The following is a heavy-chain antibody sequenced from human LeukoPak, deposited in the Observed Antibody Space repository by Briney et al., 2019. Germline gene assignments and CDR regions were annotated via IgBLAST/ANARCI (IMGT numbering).Heavy chain of an antibody. D-gene: IGHD3-22*01. V-gene: IGHV5-51*01. CDR1: GYRFTSYW. CDR2: IYPGDSDT. J-gene: IGHJ4*02. CDR3: PADSSGYYYRY. Sequence: GESLKISCKGSGYRFTSYWIGWVRQMPGKGLEWMGIIYPGDSDTRYSPSFQGQVTISADKSINTAYLQWSSLKASDTAMYYCPADSSGYYYRYWGQGTLVTVSS.